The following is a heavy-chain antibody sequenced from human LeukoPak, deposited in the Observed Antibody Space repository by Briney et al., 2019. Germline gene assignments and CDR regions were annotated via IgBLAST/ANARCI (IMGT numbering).Heavy chain of an antibody. J-gene: IGHJ4*02. CDR3: ARSTPDDWSDC. CDR1: GGSMSGYY. D-gene: IGHD3-9*01. V-gene: IGHV4-59*01. Sequence: PSETLSLTCTASGGSMSGYYWSWIRQPPGKGLEWIGYIYDSGSTNYTPSLKSRVTISVDTSNNHFSLKLTSVTAADTAVYYCARSTPDDWSDCWGQGTLVTVSS. CDR2: IYDSGST.